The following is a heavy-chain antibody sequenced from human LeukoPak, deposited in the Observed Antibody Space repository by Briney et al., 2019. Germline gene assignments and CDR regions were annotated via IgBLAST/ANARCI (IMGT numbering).Heavy chain of an antibody. D-gene: IGHD3-10*01. CDR3: ARGPRFGELLWHWFDP. V-gene: IGHV4-34*01. CDR2: INHSGST. Sequence: KTSETLSLTCAVYGGSFSGYYWSWIRQPPGKGLEWIGEINHSGSTNYNPSLKSRVTISVDTSKNQFSLKLSSVTAADTAVYYCARGPRFGELLWHWFDPWGQGTLVTVSS. CDR1: GGSFSGYY. J-gene: IGHJ5*02.